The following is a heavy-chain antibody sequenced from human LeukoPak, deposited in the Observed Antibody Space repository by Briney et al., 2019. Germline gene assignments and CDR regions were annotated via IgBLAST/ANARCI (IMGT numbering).Heavy chain of an antibody. CDR3: ARTWGVEMATISTIDY. CDR1: GFTFSSYA. J-gene: IGHJ4*02. Sequence: GGSLRLSCAASGFTFSSYAMHWVRQAPGKGLEWVSIIYSDGSTYYADSVKGRFTISRDNSKNTLYLQMNSLRAEDTAVYYCARTWGVEMATISTIDYWGQGTLVTVSS. D-gene: IGHD5-24*01. CDR2: IYSDGST. V-gene: IGHV3-66*01.